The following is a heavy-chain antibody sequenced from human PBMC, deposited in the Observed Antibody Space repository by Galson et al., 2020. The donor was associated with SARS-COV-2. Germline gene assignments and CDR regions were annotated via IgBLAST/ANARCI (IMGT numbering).Heavy chain of an antibody. CDR3: ARHEDWVSHIDY. CDR1: GGSVSSSPYY. CDR2: IYFSGDT. J-gene: IGHJ4*02. Sequence: SETLSLTCTVSGGSVSSSPYYWGWIRQPPGKGLEWVGYIYFSGDTYYNPSLQSRVTISVDTSKNQFSLKLTSLTAADTAVYYCARHEDWVSHIDYWGQGTLVTVSS. V-gene: IGHV4-39*01. D-gene: IGHD3-9*01.